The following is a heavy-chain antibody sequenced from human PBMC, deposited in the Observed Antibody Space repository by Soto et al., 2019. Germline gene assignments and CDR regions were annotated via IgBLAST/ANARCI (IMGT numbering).Heavy chain of an antibody. CDR3: ARDLWGYCGADCYPLDV. D-gene: IGHD2-21*02. J-gene: IGHJ6*02. CDR2: MYNTGST. V-gene: IGHV4-59*01. CDR1: GGSIRGYY. Sequence: SDTLSLTCTVSGGSIRGYYWSWIRHPPGKGLEWIGYMYNTGSTVYNPSFKSRVTISVDTSKNQFSLKLNSVTAADTAVYYCARDLWGYCGADCYPLDVWGQGTTVT.